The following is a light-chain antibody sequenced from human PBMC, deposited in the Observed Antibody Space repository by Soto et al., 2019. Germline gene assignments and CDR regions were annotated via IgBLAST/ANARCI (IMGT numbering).Light chain of an antibody. CDR2: EDN. CDR1: ELPKKY. CDR3: YSTDSSGNHRV. Sequence: SSELTQPPSVSVSPGQTARITCSGDELPKKYAHWYQQKSGQAPVLVIYEDNKRPSGIPERFSGSSSGTMATLTISGAQVEDEADYYCYSTDSSGNHRVFGGGTKLTVL. V-gene: IGLV3-10*01. J-gene: IGLJ2*01.